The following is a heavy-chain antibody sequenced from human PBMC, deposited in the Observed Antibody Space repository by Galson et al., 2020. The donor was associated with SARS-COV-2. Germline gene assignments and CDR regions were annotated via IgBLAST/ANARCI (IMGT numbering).Heavy chain of an antibody. Sequence: SETLSLTCAVYGGSFSGYYWSWICQPPGKGLEWIGEINHSGSTNYNPSLKSRVTISVDTSKNQFSLKLSSVTAADTAVYYCARGRRGYSDYWGQGTLVTVSS. CDR1: GGSFSGYY. V-gene: IGHV4-34*01. CDR3: ARGRRGYSDY. CDR2: INHSGST. J-gene: IGHJ4*02.